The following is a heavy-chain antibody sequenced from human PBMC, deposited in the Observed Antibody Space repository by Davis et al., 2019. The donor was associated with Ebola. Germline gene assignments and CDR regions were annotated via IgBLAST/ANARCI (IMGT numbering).Heavy chain of an antibody. CDR1: GYSFTSYW. V-gene: IGHV5-51*01. Sequence: PGGSLRLSCKGSGYSFTSYWIGWVRQMPGKGLEWMGIIYPGDSDTRYSPSFQGQVTISADKSISTAYLQWSSLKASDTAMYYCARSRYGDFACSFDCWGQGTLVTVSS. D-gene: IGHD4-17*01. CDR2: IYPGDSDT. J-gene: IGHJ4*01. CDR3: ARSRYGDFACSFDC.